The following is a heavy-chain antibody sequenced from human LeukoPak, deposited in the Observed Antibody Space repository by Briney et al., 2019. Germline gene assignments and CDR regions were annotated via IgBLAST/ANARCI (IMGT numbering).Heavy chain of an antibody. CDR1: GFSVSTTY. CDR2: IYSGVT. J-gene: IGHJ4*02. Sequence: GGSLRLPCAASGFSVSTTYMSWVRQAPGKGLECVSIIYSGVTYYADSVKGRFIVSRDNSKNTLYLQMTNLRAEDTAVYYCARAPPSWYHFDYWGQGTLVTVSS. D-gene: IGHD6-13*01. V-gene: IGHV3-66*01. CDR3: ARAPPSWYHFDY.